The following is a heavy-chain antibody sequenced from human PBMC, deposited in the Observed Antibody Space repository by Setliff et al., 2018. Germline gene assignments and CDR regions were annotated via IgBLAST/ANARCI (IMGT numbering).Heavy chain of an antibody. CDR2: IYASGST. CDR3: ARDVRVASSSWFKSAFDI. CDR1: GDSVDNGNYY. V-gene: IGHV4-61*02. Sequence: PSETLSLTCAVSGDSVDNGNYYRSWIRQAAGKGLEWIGRIYASGSTNYNPSLKSRVTISLDTSKNQFSLKLNSVTAADTAVYYCARDVRVASSSWFKSAFDIWGQGTMVTVSS. J-gene: IGHJ3*02. D-gene: IGHD6-13*01.